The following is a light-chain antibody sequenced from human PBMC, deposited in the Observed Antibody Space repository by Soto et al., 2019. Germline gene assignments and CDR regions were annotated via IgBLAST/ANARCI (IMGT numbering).Light chain of an antibody. CDR2: EVS. J-gene: IGLJ2*01. Sequence: QSALTQPPSASGSPGQSVTISCTGTNNDVGRYNYVSWYQQHPGKAPKLVIYEVSKRPSGVPDRFSGSKSGNTASLTVSGLQAEDEADYYCTSYVGINTFVLGGGTKLTVL. CDR1: NNDVGRYNY. CDR3: TSYVGINTFV. V-gene: IGLV2-8*01.